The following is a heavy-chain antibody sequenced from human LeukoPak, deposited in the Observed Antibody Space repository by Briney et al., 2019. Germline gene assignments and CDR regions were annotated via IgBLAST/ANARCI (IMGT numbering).Heavy chain of an antibody. J-gene: IGHJ3*02. CDR2: ISGSGGST. V-gene: IGHV3-23*01. CDR1: GFTFSSYA. CDR3: ARDPSIMVRGVRGAFGI. Sequence: QPGGSLRLSCAASGFTFSSYAMSWVRQAPGKGLEWVSAISGSGGSTYYADSVKGRFTISRDNSKNTLYLQMNSLRAEDTAVYYCARDPSIMVRGVRGAFGIWGQGTMVTVSS. D-gene: IGHD3-10*01.